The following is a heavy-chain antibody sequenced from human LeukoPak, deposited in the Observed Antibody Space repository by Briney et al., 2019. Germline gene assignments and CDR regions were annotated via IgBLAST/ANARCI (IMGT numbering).Heavy chain of an antibody. CDR1: GFTFSSYA. CDR3: AREVRAFDI. CDR2: ISYDGNDK. J-gene: IGHJ3*02. Sequence: GGSLRLSCAASGFTFSSYAMHWVRQAPGKGLEWVAVISYDGNDKYYADSVKGRFTISRDNSKNTLYLQMNSLRAEDTAVYYCAREVRAFDIWGQGTMVTVSS. V-gene: IGHV3-30-3*01.